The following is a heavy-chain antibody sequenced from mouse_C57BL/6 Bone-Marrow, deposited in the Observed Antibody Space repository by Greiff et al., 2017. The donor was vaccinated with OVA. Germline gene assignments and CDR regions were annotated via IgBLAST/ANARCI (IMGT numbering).Heavy chain of an antibody. D-gene: IGHD1-1*01. CDR2: ISNLAYSI. CDR1: GFTFSDYG. V-gene: IGHV5-15*04. CDR3: ASNYYGSSPNAMDY. Sequence: EVMLVESGGGLVQPGGSLKLSCAASGFTFSDYGMAWVRQAPRKGPEWVAFISNLAYSIYYADTVTGRFTISRENAKNTLYLEMSSLRSEDTAMYYCASNYYGSSPNAMDYWGEGTSGTVSS. J-gene: IGHJ4*01.